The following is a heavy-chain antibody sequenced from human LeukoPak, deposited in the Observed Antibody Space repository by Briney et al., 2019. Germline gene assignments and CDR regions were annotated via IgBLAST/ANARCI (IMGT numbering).Heavy chain of an antibody. V-gene: IGHV4-61*02. CDR2: IYTSGST. J-gene: IGHJ4*02. Sequence: SETLSLTCTVSGGSISSGSYYWSWIRQPAGKGLEWIGRIYTSGSTNYNPSLKSRVTISVDTSKNQFSLKLSSVTAADTAVYYCGREGLCSGGGCSSEGLDYWGGGPVVTVSS. CDR1: GGSISSGSYY. CDR3: GREGLCSGGGCSSEGLDY. D-gene: IGHD2-15*01.